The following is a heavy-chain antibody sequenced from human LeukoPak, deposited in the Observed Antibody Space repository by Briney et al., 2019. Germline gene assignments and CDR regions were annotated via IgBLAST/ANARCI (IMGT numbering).Heavy chain of an antibody. J-gene: IGHJ5*02. CDR3: ARGGFCSGGSCYGSGWFDP. Sequence: PGGSLRLSCAASGFTFSDYYMSWIRQAPGKGLEWVSYISSSGSTIYYADSVKGRFTISRDNAKNSLYLRMNSLRAEDTAVYYCARGGFCSGGSCYGSGWFDPWGQGTLVTVSS. CDR2: ISSSGSTI. D-gene: IGHD2-15*01. CDR1: GFTFSDYY. V-gene: IGHV3-11*04.